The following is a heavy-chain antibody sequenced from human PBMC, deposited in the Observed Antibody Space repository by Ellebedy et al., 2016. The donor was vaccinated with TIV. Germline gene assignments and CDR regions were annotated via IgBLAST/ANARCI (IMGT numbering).Heavy chain of an antibody. CDR2: VYYSGST. D-gene: IGHD1-14*01. Sequence: SETLSLXCTVSGGSVSSGSYYWSWIRQPPGKGLEWIGYVYYSGSTNYNPSLKSRVTISLDSSKNQFSLKVSSVTAADTAVYFCARLRQSRDRSHWYFDLWGRGTLVTVSS. J-gene: IGHJ2*01. CDR1: GGSVSSGSYY. CDR3: ARLRQSRDRSHWYFDL. V-gene: IGHV4-61*01.